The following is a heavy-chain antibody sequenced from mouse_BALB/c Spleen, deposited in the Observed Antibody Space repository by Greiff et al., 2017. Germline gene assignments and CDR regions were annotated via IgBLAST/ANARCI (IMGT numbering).Heavy chain of an antibody. CDR3: AREKGVTIGPVWFAY. V-gene: IGHV1S56*01. CDR1: GYTFTSYY. Sequence: QVQLQQSGPELVKPGASVRISCKASGYTFTSYYIHWVKQRPGQGLEWIGWIYPGNVNTKYNEKFKGKATLTADKSSSTAYMQLSSLTSEDSAVYFCAREKGVTIGPVWFAYWGQGTLVTVSA. CDR2: IYPGNVNT. D-gene: IGHD2-12*01. J-gene: IGHJ3*01.